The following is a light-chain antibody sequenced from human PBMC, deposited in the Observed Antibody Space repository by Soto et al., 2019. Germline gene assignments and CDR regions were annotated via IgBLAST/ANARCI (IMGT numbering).Light chain of an antibody. CDR1: SSNIWAGYD. CDR2: GNT. CDR3: LSFDRSLSVV. J-gene: IGLJ2*01. V-gene: IGLV1-40*01. Sequence: QSVLTQPPSVSGGPGQRVTISSTGSSSNIWAGYDVHWYQQLPGRARKLLIYGNTNRPSGVPDRFSGSKSGASASLAITGLQAEDEADYYCLSFDRSLSVVFGRGTTLNVL.